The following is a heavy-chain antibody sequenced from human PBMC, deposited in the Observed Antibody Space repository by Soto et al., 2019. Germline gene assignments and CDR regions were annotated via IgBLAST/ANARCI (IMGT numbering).Heavy chain of an antibody. J-gene: IGHJ5*02. V-gene: IGHV1-24*01. Sequence: ASVKVSCKVSGYTLTELSMHWVRQAPGKGLEWMGGFDPEDGETIYAQKFQGRVTMTEDTSTDTAYMELSSLRSEDTAVYYCVTGHIYDFWSGSNEIWFDPWGQGTLVTVSS. D-gene: IGHD3-3*01. CDR3: VTGHIYDFWSGSNEIWFDP. CDR2: FDPEDGET. CDR1: GYTLTELS.